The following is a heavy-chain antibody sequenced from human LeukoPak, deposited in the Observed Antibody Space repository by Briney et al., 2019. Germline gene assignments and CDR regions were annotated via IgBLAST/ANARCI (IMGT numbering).Heavy chain of an antibody. D-gene: IGHD6-13*01. Sequence: KSSETLSLTCTVSGGSISSYYWSWIRQPPGKELEWIGYIHYSGSTNYNPSLKSRVTMSVDTSKNQFSLKLTSVTAADTAVYYCARGGSSSSWPFYYWGQGTLVTVSS. V-gene: IGHV4-59*01. J-gene: IGHJ4*02. CDR1: GGSISSYY. CDR2: IHYSGST. CDR3: ARGGSSSSWPFYY.